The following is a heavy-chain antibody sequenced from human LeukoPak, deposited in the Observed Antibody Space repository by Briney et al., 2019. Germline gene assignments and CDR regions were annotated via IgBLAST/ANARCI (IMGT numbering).Heavy chain of an antibody. Sequence: SETLSLTCAVSGGSISSGGYSWSWIRQPPGTGLEWIGYIYHSGSTYYNPSLKSRVTISVDRSKNQFSLKLSSVTAADTAVYYCARDRGRITIFGVAMSGMDVWGQGTTVTVSS. J-gene: IGHJ6*02. D-gene: IGHD3-3*01. V-gene: IGHV4-30-2*01. CDR3: ARDRGRITIFGVAMSGMDV. CDR1: GGSISSGGYS. CDR2: IYHSGST.